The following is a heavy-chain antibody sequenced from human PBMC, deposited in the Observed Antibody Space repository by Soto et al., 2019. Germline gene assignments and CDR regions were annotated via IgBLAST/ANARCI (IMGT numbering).Heavy chain of an antibody. Sequence: PGGSLRLSCAASGFTVSSNYMSWVRQAPGKGLEWVSVIYSGGSTYYADSVKGRFTISRDNSKNTLYLQMNSLRAEDTAVYYCARDSGRGTMIALDYWGQGALVTVSS. V-gene: IGHV3-53*01. J-gene: IGHJ4*02. CDR1: GFTVSSNY. D-gene: IGHD3-22*01. CDR3: ARDSGRGTMIALDY. CDR2: IYSGGST.